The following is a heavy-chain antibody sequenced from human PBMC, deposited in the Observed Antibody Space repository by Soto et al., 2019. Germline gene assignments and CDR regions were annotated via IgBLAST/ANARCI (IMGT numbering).Heavy chain of an antibody. CDR2: ISDDGSSE. V-gene: IGHV3-30*18. Sequence: GGSLRLSCAASGFTFSSYAMSWVRQAPGKGLEWVAVISDDGSSEYYADSVKGRFTISRDNSKNTLYLQMNSLRAEDTAIYYCAKGNSNSWYSSRFDSWGQGVLVTVSS. CDR3: AKGNSNSWYSSRFDS. J-gene: IGHJ4*02. D-gene: IGHD6-13*01. CDR1: GFTFSSYA.